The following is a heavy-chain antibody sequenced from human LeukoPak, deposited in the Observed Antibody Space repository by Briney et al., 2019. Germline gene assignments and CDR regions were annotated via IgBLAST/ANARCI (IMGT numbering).Heavy chain of an antibody. Sequence: PGGSLRLSCAASGLTLCSYAMYWVREAPGKGLEWVAVISYDGSDKFYAHSVKGRFTISRDSSKNTLYLQMNSLRPEDTAVYYCARARPSMWIDYWGQGTLVTVSS. D-gene: IGHD5-12*01. V-gene: IGHV3-30*04. CDR3: ARARPSMWIDY. J-gene: IGHJ4*02. CDR2: ISYDGSDK. CDR1: GLTLCSYA.